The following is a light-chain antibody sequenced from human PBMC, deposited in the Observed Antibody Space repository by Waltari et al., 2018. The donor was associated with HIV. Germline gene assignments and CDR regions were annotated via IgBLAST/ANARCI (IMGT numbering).Light chain of an antibody. CDR1: RSNIVSNT. CDR2: SNN. V-gene: IGLV1-44*01. CDR3: AAWDDSLNGWV. J-gene: IGLJ3*02. Sequence: QSVLTQPPSASGTPGQRVTISCSGLRSNIVSNTVSWYQQLPGTAPKLFIYSNNQRPSGVPDRFSGSKSGTSASLAISGLQSEDEADYYCAAWDDSLNGWVFGGGTKLTVV.